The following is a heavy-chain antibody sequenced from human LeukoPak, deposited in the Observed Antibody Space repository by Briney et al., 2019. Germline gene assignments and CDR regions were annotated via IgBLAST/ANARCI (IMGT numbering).Heavy chain of an antibody. Sequence: GASVKVSCKASGYTFTSYYMHWVRQAPGQGLEWMGIINPSGGSTSYAQKFQGRVTMTRDMSTSTVYMELSSLRSEDTAVYYCARGTYCGGDCCLYYYYYYMDVWGKGTTVTVSS. CDR3: ARGTYCGGDCCLYYYYYYMDV. CDR1: GYTFTSYY. D-gene: IGHD2-21*02. CDR2: INPSGGST. V-gene: IGHV1-46*01. J-gene: IGHJ6*03.